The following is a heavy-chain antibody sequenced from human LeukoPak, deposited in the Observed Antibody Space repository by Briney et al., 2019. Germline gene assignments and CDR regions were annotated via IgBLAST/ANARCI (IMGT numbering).Heavy chain of an antibody. CDR3: AREPAGIAAAGTIDY. J-gene: IGHJ4*02. V-gene: IGHV4-59*12. CDR1: GVSISRSY. Sequence: PSETLSLTCAVSGVSISRSYWSWIRQPPGKRLEWIAYISYSGRTHYNPSLESRVTISSDTSKNQVSLQLTSVTAADTAVYYCAREPAGIAAAGTIDYWGQGTLVTVSS. CDR2: ISYSGRT. D-gene: IGHD6-13*01.